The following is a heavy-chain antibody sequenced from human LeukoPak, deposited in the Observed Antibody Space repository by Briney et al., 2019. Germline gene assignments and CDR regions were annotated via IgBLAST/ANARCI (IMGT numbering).Heavy chain of an antibody. CDR3: AISRRITIFGVVITDYYYYGMDV. Sequence: GGSLRLSCAASGFTFSSYAMSWVRQAPGKGLEWVSAISGSGGSTYYADSVKGRFTISRDNSKNTLYLQMNSLRAEDTAVYYCAISRRITIFGVVITDYYYYGMDVWGQGTTVTVSS. D-gene: IGHD3-3*01. CDR2: ISGSGGST. V-gene: IGHV3-23*01. J-gene: IGHJ6*02. CDR1: GFTFSSYA.